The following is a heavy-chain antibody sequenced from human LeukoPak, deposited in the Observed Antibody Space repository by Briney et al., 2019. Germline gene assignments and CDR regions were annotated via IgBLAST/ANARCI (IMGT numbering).Heavy chain of an antibody. J-gene: IGHJ6*02. V-gene: IGHV1-18*01. Sequence: GASVKVSCKASGYTFTSYGISWVRQAPGQGLEWMGWISAYNGNTNYAQKLQGRVTMTTDTSTSTAYMELRSLRSDDTAVYYCARAWGLAAAAKKKYYYYYGMDVWGQGTLVTVSS. CDR3: ARAWGLAAAAKKKYYYYYGMDV. D-gene: IGHD6-13*01. CDR1: GYTFTSYG. CDR2: ISAYNGNT.